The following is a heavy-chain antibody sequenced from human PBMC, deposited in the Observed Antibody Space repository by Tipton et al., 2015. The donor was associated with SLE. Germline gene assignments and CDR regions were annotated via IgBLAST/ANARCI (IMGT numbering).Heavy chain of an antibody. D-gene: IGHD2-15*01. CDR2: IIPFFATT. J-gene: IGHJ6*02. CDR3: GRDSYCSGGDCPWGGYGMDV. Sequence: QVQLVQSGGEVRKPGSSVKVSCKASGGTFSDHAVNWVRQAPGQGLEWMGEIIPFFATTNNAEKFQGRVTITADVSTSTAFLELSSLTSEDTAVYYCGRDSYCSGGDCPWGGYGMDVGGHGTTVIVSS. V-gene: IGHV1-69*01. CDR1: GGTFSDHA.